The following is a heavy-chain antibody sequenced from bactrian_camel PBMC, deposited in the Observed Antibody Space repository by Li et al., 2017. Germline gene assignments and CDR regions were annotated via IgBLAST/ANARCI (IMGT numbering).Heavy chain of an antibody. CDR3: AAQNYPCCHEEACHST. CDR1: GFTFSSYY. Sequence: QLVESGGGLVQPGGSLRLSCAASGFTFSSYYMTWVRQAPGKGLEWVSGISNNGGSANYADSVKGRFTISKDNAKDTLYLQMNNLKPEDTALYYCAAQNYPCCHEEACHSTWGQGTQVTVS. J-gene: IGHJ6*01. D-gene: IGHD1*01. V-gene: IGHV3S40*01. CDR2: ISNNGGSA.